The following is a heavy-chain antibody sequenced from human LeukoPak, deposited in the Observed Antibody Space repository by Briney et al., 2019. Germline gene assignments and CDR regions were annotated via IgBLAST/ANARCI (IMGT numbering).Heavy chain of an antibody. CDR2: IYYSGST. V-gene: IGHV4-59*01. CDR1: GGSMSNIYY. Sequence: SETLSLTCNVSGGSMSNIYYWGWIRQPPGKGLEWIGYIYYSGSTNYNPSLKSRVTISVDTSKNQFSLKLSSVTAADTAVYYCARSGYSSPVGRFDPWGQGTLVTVSS. CDR3: ARSGYSSPVGRFDP. D-gene: IGHD6-13*01. J-gene: IGHJ5*02.